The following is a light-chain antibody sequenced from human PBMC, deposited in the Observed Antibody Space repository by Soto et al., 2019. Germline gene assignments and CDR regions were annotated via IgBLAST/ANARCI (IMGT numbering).Light chain of an antibody. Sequence: QSVLAQPPSASGSPGQSVTITCTGTNSDVGTYNYVSWYQHHPGKAPKFLIYEDSRRPFGVPDRFSGSKSGNTASLTVSGLQAEDEADYYCSSHAGSNNLVFGGGTKVTVL. V-gene: IGLV2-8*01. J-gene: IGLJ3*02. CDR1: NSDVGTYNY. CDR3: SSHAGSNNLV. CDR2: EDS.